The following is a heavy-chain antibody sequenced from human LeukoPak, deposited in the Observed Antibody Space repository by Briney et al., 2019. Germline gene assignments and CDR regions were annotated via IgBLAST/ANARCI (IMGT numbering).Heavy chain of an antibody. CDR2: IKQDGSEK. D-gene: IGHD6-19*01. J-gene: IGHJ5*02. V-gene: IGHV3-7*01. CDR3: ARRGTIAVPVFWFDP. Sequence: GGSLRLSCAASGFTFSSYWMSWVRQAPGKGLEWVANIKQDGSEKYYLDSLEGRFTISRDNAKNSVYLQINRPRAEDTAVYYCARRGTIAVPVFWFDPWGQGTLVIVSS. CDR1: GFTFSSYW.